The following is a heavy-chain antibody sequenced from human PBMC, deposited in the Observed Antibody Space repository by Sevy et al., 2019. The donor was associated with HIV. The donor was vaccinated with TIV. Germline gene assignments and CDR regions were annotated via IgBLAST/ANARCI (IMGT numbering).Heavy chain of an antibody. CDR1: GYTFSDYY. J-gene: IGHJ4*02. D-gene: IGHD4-17*01. CDR2: INVNSGGT. Sequence: AAVKVSCKASGYTFSDYYMHWVGQAPGQGLEWMGWINVNSGGTNYARDFRGRVTMARDTSISTAYMELIGLTFDDRAAYHCAREGFPLAAVTRVNSGFDYWGQGTQVAVSS. CDR3: AREGFPLAAVTRVNSGFDY. V-gene: IGHV1-2*02.